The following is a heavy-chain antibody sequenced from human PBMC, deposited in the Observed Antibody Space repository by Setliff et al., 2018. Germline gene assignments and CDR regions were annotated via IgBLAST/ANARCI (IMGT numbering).Heavy chain of an antibody. Sequence: PGGSLRPSCAASGFTFRSYTMTWVRQAPGEGLGWVSGISARTGLTYYADSVKGRFTMSRDISKNTVYLHMTSLRAEDTAMYYWAKRGDTRTFDYWGQGTLVTVSS. J-gene: IGHJ4*02. V-gene: IGHV3-23*01. CDR2: ISARTGLT. CDR1: GFTFRSYT. D-gene: IGHD5-18*01. CDR3: AKRGDTRTFDY.